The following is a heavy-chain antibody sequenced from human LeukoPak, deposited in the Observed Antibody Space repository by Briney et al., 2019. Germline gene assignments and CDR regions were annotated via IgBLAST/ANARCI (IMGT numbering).Heavy chain of an antibody. CDR2: IYPGDSDT. Sequence: GASLKISCKGSGSIFTSYWIGWVRQMPGKGLEWMGIIYPGDSDTRYSPSFQGQVAISADKSISTAYLQWSSLKASDTAMYYCARLGFGEPLGYYYYGMDVWGKGTTVTVSS. J-gene: IGHJ6*04. CDR1: GSIFTSYW. V-gene: IGHV5-51*01. CDR3: ARLGFGEPLGYYYYGMDV. D-gene: IGHD3-10*01.